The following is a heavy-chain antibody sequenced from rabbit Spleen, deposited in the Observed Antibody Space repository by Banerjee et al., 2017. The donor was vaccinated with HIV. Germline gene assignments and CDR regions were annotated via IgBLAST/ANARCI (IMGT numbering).Heavy chain of an antibody. CDR2: INDDSSGST. J-gene: IGHJ4*01. Sequence: QSLEESGGDLVKPGASLTLTCTASGFSFSVGYDMCWVRQAPGKGLEWIACINDDSSGSTYYASWAKGRFTISKTSSTTVTLQMTSLTVADTATYFCARAGEGGDGYLNLWGPGTLVTVS. CDR1: GFSFSVGYD. V-gene: IGHV1S40*01. CDR3: ARAGEGGDGYLNL. D-gene: IGHD5-1*01.